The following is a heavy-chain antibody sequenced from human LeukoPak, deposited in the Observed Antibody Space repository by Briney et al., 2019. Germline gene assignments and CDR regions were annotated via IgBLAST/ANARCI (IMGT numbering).Heavy chain of an antibody. CDR2: ISGSGGST. D-gene: IGHD4-17*01. CDR1: GFNFSGYA. Sequence: GGSLRLSCAASGFNFSGYAMSWVRQAPGKGLEWVSAISGSGGSTYYADSVKGRFTISRDNSKNTLYLQVNSLRAEDTAVYYCAIGQTTVMAFDIWGQGTMVTASS. J-gene: IGHJ3*02. CDR3: AIGQTTVMAFDI. V-gene: IGHV3-23*01.